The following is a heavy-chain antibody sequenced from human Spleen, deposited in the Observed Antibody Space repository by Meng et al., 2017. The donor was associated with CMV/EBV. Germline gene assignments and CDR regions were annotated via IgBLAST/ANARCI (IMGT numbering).Heavy chain of an antibody. V-gene: IGHV4-34*01. CDR1: GGSFSGYY. CDR3: ARGLFDL. Sequence: GQLQQWGAGLLKPSETLALTCAVYGGSFSGYYWSWIRQPPGKGLEWIGEINHSGSTNYNPSLKSRVTISVDTSKNQFSLKLSSVTAADTAVYYCARGLFDLWGRGTLVTVSS. J-gene: IGHJ2*01. CDR2: INHSGST.